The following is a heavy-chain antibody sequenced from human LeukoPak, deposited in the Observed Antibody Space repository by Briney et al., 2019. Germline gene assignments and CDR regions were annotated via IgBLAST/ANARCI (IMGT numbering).Heavy chain of an antibody. J-gene: IGHJ6*02. V-gene: IGHV4-34*01. D-gene: IGHD2-15*01. CDR1: GGSFSGYY. CDR2: INHSGST. Sequence: TSETLSLTCAVYGGSFSGYYWSWIRQPPGKGLEWIGEINHSGSTNYNPSLKSRVTISVDTSKNQFSLKLSSVTAADTAVYYCARVVVAASYGMDVWGQGTTVTVSS. CDR3: ARVVVAASYGMDV.